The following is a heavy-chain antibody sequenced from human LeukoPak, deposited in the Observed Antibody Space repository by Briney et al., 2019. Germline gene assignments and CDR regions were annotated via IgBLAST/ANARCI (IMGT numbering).Heavy chain of an antibody. CDR1: GFTVSSNY. V-gene: IGHV3-53*01. CDR2: IYSGGST. CDR3: ASARRDRGYSSG. J-gene: IGHJ4*02. Sequence: PGGSLRLSCAASGFTVSSNYMSWVRQAPGKGLEWVSVIYSGGSTYYADFVKGRFTISRDNSKNTVDLQMNSLRAEDTAVYYCASARRDRGYSSGWGQGTLVTVSS. D-gene: IGHD6-19*01.